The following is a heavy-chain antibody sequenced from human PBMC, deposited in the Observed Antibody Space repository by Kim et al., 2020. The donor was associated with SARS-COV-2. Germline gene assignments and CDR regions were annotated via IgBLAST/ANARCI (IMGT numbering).Heavy chain of an antibody. J-gene: IGHJ5*02. V-gene: IGHV4-61*01. Sequence: SETLSLTCTVSGGSVSSGSYYWSWIRQPPGKGLEWIGFIYYSRSSNYNPSLKSRVTISVDTSKNQFSLKLTSVTAADTAVYYCARGLRYFDWSFNWFDPWGQGTLVTVSS. CDR1: GGSVSSGSYY. D-gene: IGHD3-9*01. CDR3: ARGLRYFDWSFNWFDP. CDR2: IYYSRSS.